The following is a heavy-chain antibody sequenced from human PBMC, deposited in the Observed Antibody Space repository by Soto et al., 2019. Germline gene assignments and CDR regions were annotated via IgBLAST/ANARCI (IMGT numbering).Heavy chain of an antibody. J-gene: IGHJ4*02. CDR3: AKDEEEAGTGGVDY. Sequence: EVQLVESGGGLVQPGRSLRLSCAASGFTFDDYAMHWVRQAPGKGLEWVSGISWNSGSIGYADSVKGRFTISRDNAKNSLYLQMNSLRAEDTALYYCAKDEEEAGTGGVDYWGQGTLVTVSS. CDR1: GFTFDDYA. CDR2: ISWNSGSI. D-gene: IGHD6-19*01. V-gene: IGHV3-9*01.